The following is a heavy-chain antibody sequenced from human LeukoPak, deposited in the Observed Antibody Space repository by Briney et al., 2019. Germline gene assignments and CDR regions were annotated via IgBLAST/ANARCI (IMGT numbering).Heavy chain of an antibody. CDR3: SRESGAFSPFGY. J-gene: IGHJ4*02. V-gene: IGHV4-4*02. D-gene: IGHD1-26*01. Sequence: KSSGTLCLTCGVSGGSISSTNWWSWVRQPPGQGLEWIGEISLSGLTNYNPSLKSRVTMSLDKSKNHLSLNLTSVTAADTAVYYCSRESGAFSPFGYWGQGTLVTVSS. CDR2: ISLSGLT. CDR1: GGSISSTNW.